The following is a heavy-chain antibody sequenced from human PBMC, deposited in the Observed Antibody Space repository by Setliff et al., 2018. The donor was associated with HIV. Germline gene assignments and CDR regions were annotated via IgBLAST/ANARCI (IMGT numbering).Heavy chain of an antibody. Sequence: GGSLRLSCAASGFTFSDAWMSWVRQAPGKGLEWVARIKNRANGGTTRYAAPVNGRFTISREDSKNTLYLQMNSLKTEDTAVYYCSTDLPSSGFFPDYWGQGTLVTVSS. CDR1: GFTFSDAW. J-gene: IGHJ4*02. CDR2: IKNRANGGTT. D-gene: IGHD6-19*01. CDR3: STDLPSSGFFPDY. V-gene: IGHV3-15*01.